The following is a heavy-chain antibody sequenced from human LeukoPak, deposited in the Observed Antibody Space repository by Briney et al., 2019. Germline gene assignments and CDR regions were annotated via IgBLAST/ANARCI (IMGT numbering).Heavy chain of an antibody. CDR1: GFTFSSFG. J-gene: IGHJ5*02. Sequence: GGSLRLSCAASGFTFSSFGMHWVRQAPGKGLEWVAVIWYDASNKYYADSVKGRFTISRDNSKNTLYLQMNSLRDDDTAVYYCVRGVGVSRFNYLDPWGQGALVIVSS. CDR2: IWYDASNK. CDR3: VRGVGVSRFNYLDP. V-gene: IGHV3-33*01. D-gene: IGHD1-7*01.